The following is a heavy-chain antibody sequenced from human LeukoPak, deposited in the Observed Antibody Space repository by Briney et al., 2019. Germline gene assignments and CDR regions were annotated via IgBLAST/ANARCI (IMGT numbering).Heavy chain of an antibody. CDR1: GFTFSSQW. J-gene: IGHJ4*02. D-gene: IGHD3-16*01. CDR3: ARDLAWGAFDY. CDR2: VSPPGGGT. Sequence: PGGSLRLSCAASGFTFSSQWMSWVRQAPGKGLEWLSGVSPPGGGTYYADSVKGRFTISRDDSKNTLSLQMNSLRVEDTAVYYCARDLAWGAFDYWGQGTLVTVSS. V-gene: IGHV3-23*01.